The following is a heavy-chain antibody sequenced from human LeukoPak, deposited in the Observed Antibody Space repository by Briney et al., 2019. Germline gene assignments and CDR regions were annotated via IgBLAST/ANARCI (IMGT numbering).Heavy chain of an antibody. Sequence: SETLSLTCTVSGGSISSSSYYWGWIRQPPGKGLEWIGSIYYSGSTYYNPSLKSRVTISVDTSKNQFSLKLSSVTAADTAVYYCARVSAWNDFWGQGTLVTVSS. CDR2: IYYSGST. D-gene: IGHD1-1*01. J-gene: IGHJ4*02. CDR3: ARVSAWNDF. V-gene: IGHV4-39*01. CDR1: GGSISSSSYY.